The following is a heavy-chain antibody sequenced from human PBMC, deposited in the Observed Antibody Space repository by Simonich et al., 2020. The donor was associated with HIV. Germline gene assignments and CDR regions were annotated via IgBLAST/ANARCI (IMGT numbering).Heavy chain of an antibody. CDR2: SGSSGSSI. J-gene: IGHJ4*02. V-gene: IGHV3-48*03. Sequence: EVQLVESGGGLVQPGRSLRLSCAASGFTFMIYEMNWVCQAPGKGLEWVSYSGSSGSSIYYADAVKGRFTISRDNAKTSLYLQMNSLRAEDTAVYYCARDPPGVVIGGAGLDYWGQGTLVTVSS. CDR3: ARDPPGVVIGGAGLDY. CDR1: GFTFMIYE. D-gene: IGHD3-22*01.